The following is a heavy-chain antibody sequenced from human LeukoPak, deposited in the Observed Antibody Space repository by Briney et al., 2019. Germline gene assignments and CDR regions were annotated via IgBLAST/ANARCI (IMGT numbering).Heavy chain of an antibody. J-gene: IGHJ6*03. D-gene: IGHD6-6*01. CDR3: ARTEYSSSPSYYYYMDV. V-gene: IGHV4-38-2*02. CDR1: GYSISSGYY. Sequence: SETLSLTCTVSGYSISSGYYWGWIRQPPGKGLEWIGSIYHSGSTYYNPSLKSRVTISVDTSKNQFSLKLSSVTAADTAVYYCARTEYSSSPSYYYYMDVWGKGTTVTVSS. CDR2: IYHSGST.